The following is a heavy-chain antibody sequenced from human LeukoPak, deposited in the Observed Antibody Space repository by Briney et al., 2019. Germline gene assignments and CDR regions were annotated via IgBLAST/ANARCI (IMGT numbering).Heavy chain of an antibody. CDR3: ARGDYYGSGSYYPDH. J-gene: IGHJ4*02. CDR1: GYTFTNYY. D-gene: IGHD3-10*01. V-gene: IGHV1-2*02. CDR2: IHPNSGGT. Sequence: ASVKVSCKASGYTFTNYYIHWVRQAPGQGLEWMGWIHPNSGGTKYAQKFQGRVTMTRDTSISTAYMELSRLRSDDTAVYYCARGDYYGSGSYYPDHWGQGTLVTVSS.